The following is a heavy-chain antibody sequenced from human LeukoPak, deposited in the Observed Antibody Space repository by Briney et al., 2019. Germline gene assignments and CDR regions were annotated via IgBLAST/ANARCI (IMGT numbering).Heavy chain of an antibody. J-gene: IGHJ4*02. Sequence: PGGSLRLSCAASGFTFSSYEMNWVRQAPGKGLEWVSYISSSGSTIYYADSVKGRFTISRDNAKNSLYLQMNSLRAEDTALYYCARETSSYGYFDYWGQGTLVTVSS. D-gene: IGHD5-18*01. V-gene: IGHV3-48*03. CDR3: ARETSSYGYFDY. CDR2: ISSSGSTI. CDR1: GFTFSSYE.